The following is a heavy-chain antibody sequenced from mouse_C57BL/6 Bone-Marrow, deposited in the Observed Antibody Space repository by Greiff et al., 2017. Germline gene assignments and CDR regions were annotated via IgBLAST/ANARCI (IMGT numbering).Heavy chain of an antibody. Sequence: QVQLKQPGAELVKPGASVKLSCKASGYTFTSYWMHWVKQRPIQGLEWIGNIDPSDSETNYNQKFKDKATLTVDKSSSTAYMQLSSLTSEDSAVYYCARSADYWGQGTTLTVSS. V-gene: IGHV1-52*01. J-gene: IGHJ2*01. CDR3: ARSADY. CDR2: IDPSDSET. D-gene: IGHD6-1*01. CDR1: GYTFTSYW.